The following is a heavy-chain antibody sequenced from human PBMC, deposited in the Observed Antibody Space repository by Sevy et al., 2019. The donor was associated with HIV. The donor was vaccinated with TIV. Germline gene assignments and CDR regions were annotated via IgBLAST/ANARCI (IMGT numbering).Heavy chain of an antibody. Sequence: GGSLRLSCAASGFTFSSYAMHWVRQAPGKGLEWVAVISYDGSNKYHADSVKGRFTNSRDNSKKTLYLQMNSLRAEDAAVYYCGRAWPMFGTNRGDYYGMDVWGQGTTVTVSS. CDR2: ISYDGSNK. CDR3: GRAWPMFGTNRGDYYGMDV. CDR1: GFTFSSYA. D-gene: IGHD3-10*02. J-gene: IGHJ6*02. V-gene: IGHV3-30-3*01.